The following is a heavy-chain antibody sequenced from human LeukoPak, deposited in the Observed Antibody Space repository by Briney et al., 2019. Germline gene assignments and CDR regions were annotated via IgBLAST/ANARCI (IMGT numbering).Heavy chain of an antibody. CDR1: IGSISSSKW. D-gene: IGHD1-26*01. CDR3: ARRRGGATNLYFDI. J-gene: IGHJ3*02. V-gene: IGHV4-4*02. CDR2: IYLYGTT. Sequence: SETLSLTCSVSIGSISSSKWWSWVRQSPVKGLEWIGEIYLYGTTNYNPSLKSRVTISVDTSKNQFSLKLSSVTAADTAVYYCARRRGGATNLYFDIWGQGTMVTVSS.